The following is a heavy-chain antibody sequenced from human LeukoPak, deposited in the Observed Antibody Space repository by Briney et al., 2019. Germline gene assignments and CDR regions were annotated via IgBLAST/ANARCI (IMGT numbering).Heavy chain of an antibody. CDR2: ISYDGSNK. J-gene: IGHJ4*02. CDR1: GFTFSSYG. V-gene: IGHV3-30*18. D-gene: IGHD3-16*01. Sequence: PGGSLRLSCAASGFTFSSYGMHWVRQAPGKGLEWVAVISYDGSNKYYADSVKGRFTISRDNSKNTLYLQMNSLRAEDTAVYYCAKIQKPWFLGGSRSYPLDYWGQGTLVTVSS. CDR3: AKIQKPWFLGGSRSYPLDY.